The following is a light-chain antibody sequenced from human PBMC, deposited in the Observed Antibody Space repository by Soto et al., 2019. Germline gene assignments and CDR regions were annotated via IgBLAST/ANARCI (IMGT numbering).Light chain of an antibody. J-gene: IGKJ5*01. CDR1: QSVSSY. CDR3: QQRSNWPPIT. Sequence: EIFLTQSPATLSLSQWEIATLSWRASQSVSSYLAWYQQKPGQAPRLLIYDASNRATGIPARFSGSGSGTDFTLTISSLEPEDFAVYYCQQRSNWPPITFGQGTRLEIK. CDR2: DAS. V-gene: IGKV3-11*01.